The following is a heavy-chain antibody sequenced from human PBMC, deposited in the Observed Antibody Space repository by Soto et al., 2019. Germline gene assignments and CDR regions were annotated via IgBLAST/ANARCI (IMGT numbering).Heavy chain of an antibody. V-gene: IGHV3-53*01. CDR1: GLTASGPKY. CDR2: LYDVFGS. J-gene: IGHJ3*01. D-gene: IGHD1-1*01. Sequence: DVQLVESRGGLIQPGESLRLSCAAFGLTASGPKYVAWVRQAPGRGLEWVSALYDVFGSFYADSVKGRFTTSSDRSKSTVYLQMNDLRPDDTAVYYCASWHEREHAYDVWGQGTTVIVSS. CDR3: ASWHEREHAYDV.